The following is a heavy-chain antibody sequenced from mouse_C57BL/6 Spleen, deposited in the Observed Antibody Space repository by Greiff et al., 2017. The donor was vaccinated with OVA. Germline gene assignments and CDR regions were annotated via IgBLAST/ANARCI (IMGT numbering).Heavy chain of an antibody. J-gene: IGHJ2*01. CDR3: ARFDYDHFDY. D-gene: IGHD2-4*01. CDR1: GYTFTSYW. CDR2: IDPSDSET. V-gene: IGHV1-52*01. Sequence: QVQLQQPGAELVRPGSSVKLSCKASGYTFTSYWKHWVKQRPIQGLEWIGNIDPSDSETHYNQKFKDKATLTVDKSSSTAYMQLSSLTSEDSAVYYCARFDYDHFDYWGQGTTLTVSS.